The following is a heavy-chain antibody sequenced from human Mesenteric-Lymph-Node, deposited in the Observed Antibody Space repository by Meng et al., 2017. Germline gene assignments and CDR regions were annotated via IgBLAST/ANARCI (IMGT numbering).Heavy chain of an antibody. V-gene: IGHV3-30*03. J-gene: IGHJ4*02. Sequence: GGSLRLSCAASGFTFSNSGMHWVRQAPGKGLEWVAVISYDGSNKYYADSVKGRFTISRDNSKNTLYLQMNSLRAEDTAVYYCARDNYYDRGNYFDYWGQGTLVTVSS. CDR2: ISYDGSNK. D-gene: IGHD3-22*01. CDR3: ARDNYYDRGNYFDY. CDR1: GFTFSNSG.